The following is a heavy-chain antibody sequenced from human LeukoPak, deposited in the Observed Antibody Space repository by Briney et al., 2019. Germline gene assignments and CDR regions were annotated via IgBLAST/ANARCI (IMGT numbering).Heavy chain of an antibody. Sequence: ASVKVSCKASGYTFTSYGISWVRQAPGQGLEWMGWISAYNGNTNHAQKFQGRVTMTRDMSTSTVYMELSSLRSEDTAVYYCARGGVIRAYYYGSGSYYLDIWGRGTMVTVSS. CDR1: GYTFTSYG. CDR2: ISAYNGNT. V-gene: IGHV1-18*01. CDR3: ARGGVIRAYYYGSGSYYLDI. D-gene: IGHD3-10*01. J-gene: IGHJ3*02.